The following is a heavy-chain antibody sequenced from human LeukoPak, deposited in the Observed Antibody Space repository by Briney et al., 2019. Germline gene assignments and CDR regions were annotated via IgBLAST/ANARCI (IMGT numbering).Heavy chain of an antibody. V-gene: IGHV3-7*01. CDR1: GFTFSSYW. D-gene: IGHD1-26*01. Sequence: PGGSLRLSCAASGFTFSSYWMSWVRQAPGKGPEWVANIKQDGNEKYYVDSVKGRFTISRDNTKNSLYLQMNSLRAEDTAVYYCARDKVVGPTICDYWGQRALVTVSS. J-gene: IGHJ4*02. CDR3: ARDKVVGPTICDY. CDR2: IKQDGNEK.